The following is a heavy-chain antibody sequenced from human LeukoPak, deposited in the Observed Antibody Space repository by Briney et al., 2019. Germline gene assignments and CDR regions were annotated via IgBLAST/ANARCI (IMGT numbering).Heavy chain of an antibody. V-gene: IGHV4-38-2*02. CDR3: ARAGYSSSVWYFDY. CDR1: GYSISSGYY. CDR2: IYHSGST. Sequence: SETLSLTCTVSGYSISSGYYWGWIRQPPGKGLEWIGSIYHSGSTYYNPSLKSRVTISVDTSKNQFSLKLSSVTAADTAVYYCARAGYSSSVWYFDYWGQGTLVTVSS. D-gene: IGHD6-13*01. J-gene: IGHJ4*02.